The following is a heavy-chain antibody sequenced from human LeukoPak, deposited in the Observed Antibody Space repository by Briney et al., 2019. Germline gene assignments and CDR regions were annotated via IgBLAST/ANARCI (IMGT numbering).Heavy chain of an antibody. CDR2: IKSDGSNT. J-gene: IGHJ3*02. Sequence: GGSLRLSCEASGFTFSSYWMHWVRQAPGKGLVWVSRIKSDGSNTYYADSVKGRFTISRDNAKNTLYLQMNSLRAEDTAVYYCARASYCSGGSCYSGRAFDIWGQGTMVTVSS. D-gene: IGHD2-15*01. CDR1: GFTFSSYW. V-gene: IGHV3-74*01. CDR3: ARASYCSGGSCYSGRAFDI.